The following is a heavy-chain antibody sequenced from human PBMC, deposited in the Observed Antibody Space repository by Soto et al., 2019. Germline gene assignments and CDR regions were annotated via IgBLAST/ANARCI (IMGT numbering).Heavy chain of an antibody. J-gene: IGHJ5*02. CDR2: IYHSGST. CDR3: ARDPAGMNWLDP. CDR1: GGSISSGGYS. V-gene: IGHV4-30-2*01. Sequence: SETLSLTCAVSGGSISSGGYSWSWIRQPPGKGLEWIGYIYHSGSTYYNPSLKSRVTISVDRSKNQFSLKLSSVTAADTAVYYCARDPAGMNWLDPWGQGTLVTVSS. D-gene: IGHD2-2*01.